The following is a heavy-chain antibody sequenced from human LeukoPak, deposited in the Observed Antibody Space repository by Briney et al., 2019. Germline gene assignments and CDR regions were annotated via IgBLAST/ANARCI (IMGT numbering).Heavy chain of an antibody. CDR3: ARYMIAPLGFDY. CDR2: INHSGST. D-gene: IGHD3-22*01. J-gene: IGHJ4*02. CDR1: GGSFSGYY. V-gene: IGHV4-34*01. Sequence: SETLSLTCAVYGGSFSGYYWSWIRQPPGKGLEWIGEINHSGSTNYNPSLKSRVTISVDTSKNQFSLKLSSVTAADTAVYYCARYMIAPLGFDYWGQGTLVTVSS.